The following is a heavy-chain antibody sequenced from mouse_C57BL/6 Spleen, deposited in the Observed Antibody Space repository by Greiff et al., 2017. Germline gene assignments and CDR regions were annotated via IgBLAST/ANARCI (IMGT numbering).Heavy chain of an antibody. D-gene: IGHD2-1*01. V-gene: IGHV1-22*01. CDR1: GYTFTDYN. CDR2: INPNNGGT. Sequence: VQLKESGPELVKPGASVKMSCKASGYTFTDYNMHWVKQSHGKSLEWIGYINPNNGGTSYNQKFKGKATLTVNKSSSTAYMELRSLTSEDSAVYYWASTPYYGNPAWFAYWGQGTLVTVSA. CDR3: ASTPYYGNPAWFAY. J-gene: IGHJ3*01.